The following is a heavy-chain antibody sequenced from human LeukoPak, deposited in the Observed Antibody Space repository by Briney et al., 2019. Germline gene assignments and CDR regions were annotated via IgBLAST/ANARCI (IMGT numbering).Heavy chain of an antibody. J-gene: IGHJ6*03. D-gene: IGHD3-3*01. CDR1: GFTFSHFE. CDR2: IDFIGTTI. V-gene: IGHV3-48*03. Sequence: GGSLRLSCAASGFTFSHFEMNWVRQAPGKGLEWISYIDFIGTTIYYADSVQGRFSISRDNAKNSVYLQMNSLRAEDTAVYYCARGFGVAYYYYSMDVWGKGTTVTISS. CDR3: ARGFGVAYYYYSMDV.